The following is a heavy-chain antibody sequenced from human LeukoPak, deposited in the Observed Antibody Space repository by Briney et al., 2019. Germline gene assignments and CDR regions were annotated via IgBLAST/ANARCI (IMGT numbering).Heavy chain of an antibody. CDR3: ARLNKPGWFDP. CDR1: GGSVSNYY. J-gene: IGHJ5*02. Sequence: SETLSLTCTVSGGSVSNYYWAWIRQPPGKGLEWIGNIYYSGSTYYNPALKSRLTITVDASKNQFSLMLISVTAADTAVYYCARLNKPGWFDPWGQGTLVTVSS. V-gene: IGHV4-39*01. D-gene: IGHD1-14*01. CDR2: IYYSGST.